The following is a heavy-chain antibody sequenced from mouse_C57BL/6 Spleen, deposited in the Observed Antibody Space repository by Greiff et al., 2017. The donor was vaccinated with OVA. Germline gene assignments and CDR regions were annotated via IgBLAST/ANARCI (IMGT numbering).Heavy chain of an antibody. CDR2: IYPGDGDT. D-gene: IGHD4-1*01. J-gene: IGHJ2*01. V-gene: IGHV1-82*01. CDR3: ARSGVLTGVDY. Sequence: QVQLQQSGPELVKPGASVKISCKASGYAFSSSWMNWVKQRPGKGLEWIGRIYPGDGDTNYNGKFKGKATLTADKSSSTAYMQLSSLTSEDSAVYVCARSGVLTGVDYWGQGTTLTVSS. CDR1: GYAFSSSW.